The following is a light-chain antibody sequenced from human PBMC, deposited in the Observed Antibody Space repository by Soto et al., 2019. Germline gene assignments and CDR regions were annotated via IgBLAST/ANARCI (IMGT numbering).Light chain of an antibody. CDR3: QQSYNTTWT. Sequence: DIQMTQSPSSLSASVGDRVTITCRASQSISSYLNWYQQKPGKAPKXLIYAASSLQSGVPSRFSGIVSGTDFTLTISSLKPEDGATYACQQSYNTTWTFGQGTKVDIK. V-gene: IGKV1-39*01. J-gene: IGKJ1*01. CDR2: AAS. CDR1: QSISSY.